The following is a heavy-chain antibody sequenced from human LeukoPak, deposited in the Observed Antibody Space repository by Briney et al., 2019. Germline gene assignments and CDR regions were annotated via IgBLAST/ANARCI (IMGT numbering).Heavy chain of an antibody. D-gene: IGHD2-2*02. J-gene: IGHJ3*02. CDR2: ISSSSSYI. V-gene: IGHV3-21*01. CDR3: ARDSAQYCSSTSCYSAFDI. Sequence: PGGSLRLSCAASGFTFSSYSMNWVRQAPGKGLEWVSSISSSSSYIYYADSVKGRFTISRDNAKNSLCLQMNSLRAEDTAVYYCARDSAQYCSSTSCYSAFDIWGQGTMVTVSS. CDR1: GFTFSSYS.